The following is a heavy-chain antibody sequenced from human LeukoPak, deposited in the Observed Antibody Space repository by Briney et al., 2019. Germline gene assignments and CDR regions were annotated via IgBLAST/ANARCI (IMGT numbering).Heavy chain of an antibody. D-gene: IGHD2-15*01. CDR3: ARHEGFIVVVVAATGNGWFDP. CDR2: IYYSGST. V-gene: IGHV4-39*01. Sequence: SETLSLTCTVSGGSISSSSYYWGWIRQPPGKGLEWIGSIYYSGSTYYNPSPKSRVTISVDTSKNQFSLKLSSVTAADTAVYYCARHEGFIVVVVAATGNGWFDPWGQGTLVTVSS. J-gene: IGHJ5*02. CDR1: GGSISSSSYY.